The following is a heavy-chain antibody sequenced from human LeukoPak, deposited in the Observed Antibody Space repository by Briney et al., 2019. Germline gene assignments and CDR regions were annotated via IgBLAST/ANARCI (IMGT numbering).Heavy chain of an antibody. J-gene: IGHJ4*02. CDR2: IRYDGSDK. CDR3: AEGSYYAY. V-gene: IGHV3-30*02. Sequence: GGSLRLSCVASGFTFSSYDMHWVRQAPGKGLDWVAFIRYDGSDKYYVDSVTGRFTISRDNSKNMLYLQMNSLRTEDTAVYYCAEGSYYAYWGQGILVTVSS. D-gene: IGHD1-26*01. CDR1: GFTFSSYD.